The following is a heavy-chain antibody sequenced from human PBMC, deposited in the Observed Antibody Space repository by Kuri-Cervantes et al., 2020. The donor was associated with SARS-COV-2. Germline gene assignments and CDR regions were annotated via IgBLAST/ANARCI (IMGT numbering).Heavy chain of an antibody. J-gene: IGHJ6*02. CDR3: ARHDYSKGDYWYYGMDV. CDR1: GGSISSSSYY. Sequence: SETLSLTCTVSGGSISSSSYYWGWIRQPPGKGLEWIGYIYYSGSTNYNPSLKSRVTISVDTSKNQFSLKLSSVTAADTAVYYCARHDYSKGDYWYYGMDVWGQGATVTVSS. CDR2: IYYSGST. D-gene: IGHD4-11*01. V-gene: IGHV4-61*05.